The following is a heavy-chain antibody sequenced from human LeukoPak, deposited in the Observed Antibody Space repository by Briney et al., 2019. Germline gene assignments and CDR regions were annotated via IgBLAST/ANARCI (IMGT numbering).Heavy chain of an antibody. V-gene: IGHV3-23*01. D-gene: IGHD2-2*01. J-gene: IGHJ4*02. Sequence: GGSLRLSCAASGFTFSSYAMSWVRQAPGKGLEWVSAISGSGGSTYYADSVKGRFTISRDNSKKTLYLQMDSLRAEDTAIYYCAKRYCSSTSCSLFDYWGQGTLVTVSS. CDR1: GFTFSSYA. CDR3: AKRYCSSTSCSLFDY. CDR2: ISGSGGST.